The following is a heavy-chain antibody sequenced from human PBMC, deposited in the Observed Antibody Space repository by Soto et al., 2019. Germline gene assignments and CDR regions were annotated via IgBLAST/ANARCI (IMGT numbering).Heavy chain of an antibody. CDR2: INHSGST. D-gene: IGHD6-13*01. V-gene: IGHV4-34*01. CDR3: ARVPGIAAAGSSY. Sequence: ETLSLTCAVYGGSFSGYYWSWIRQPPGKGLEWIGEINHSGSTNYNPSLKSRVTISVDTSKNQFSLKLSSVTAADTAVYYCARVPGIAAAGSSYWGQGTRVTVSS. J-gene: IGHJ4*02. CDR1: GGSFSGYY.